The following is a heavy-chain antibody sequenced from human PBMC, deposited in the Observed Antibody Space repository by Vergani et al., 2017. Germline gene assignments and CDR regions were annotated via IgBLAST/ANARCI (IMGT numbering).Heavy chain of an antibody. V-gene: IGHV1-2*02. CDR3: ARGGLGYCSSTSCYGEGPNWFDP. Sequence: QVQLVQSGAEVKKPGASVKVSCKASGYTFTGYYMHWVRQAPGQGLEWMGWINPNSGGTNYAQKFQGRVTMTRDTSISTAYMELSRLRSDDTAVYYCARGGLGYCSSTSCYGEGPNWFDPWGQGTLVTVSS. CDR1: GYTFTGYY. CDR2: INPNSGGT. J-gene: IGHJ5*02. D-gene: IGHD2-2*01.